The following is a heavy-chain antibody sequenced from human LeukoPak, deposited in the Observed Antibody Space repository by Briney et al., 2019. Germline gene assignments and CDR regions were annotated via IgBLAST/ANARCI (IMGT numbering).Heavy chain of an antibody. CDR1: GYTFTSYG. J-gene: IGHJ4*02. CDR2: ISACNGNT. D-gene: IGHD5-18*01. V-gene: IGHV1-18*01. CDR3: ARSGQLWASYFDY. Sequence: ASVKVSCKASGYTFTSYGISWVRQAPGQGLEWMGWISACNGNTNYAQKLQGRVTMTTDTSTSTAHMELRSLRSDDTAVYYCARSGQLWASYFDYWGQGTLVTVSS.